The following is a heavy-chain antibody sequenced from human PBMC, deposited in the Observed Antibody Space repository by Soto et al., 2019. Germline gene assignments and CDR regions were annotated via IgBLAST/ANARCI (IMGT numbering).Heavy chain of an antibody. CDR3: ARVLIYYYGSGSYYPDY. D-gene: IGHD3-10*01. CDR1: GFTFSSYS. CDR2: ISSSSSYI. Sequence: GGSLRLSCAASGFTFSSYSMNWVRQAPGKGLEWVSSISSSSSYIYYADSVKGRFTISRDNAKNSLYLQMNSLRAEDTAVYYCARVLIYYYGSGSYYPDYWGQGTLVTVSS. V-gene: IGHV3-21*01. J-gene: IGHJ4*02.